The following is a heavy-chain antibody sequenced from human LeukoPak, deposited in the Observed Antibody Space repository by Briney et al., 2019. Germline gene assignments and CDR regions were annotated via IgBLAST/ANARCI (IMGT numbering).Heavy chain of an antibody. CDR2: IWYDGSNK. CDR1: GFTFSSNG. Sequence: GGSLRLSCAASGFTFSSNGMHWVRQAPGKGLEWVAVIWYDGSNKYYADSVKGRFTISIDNSKNTLYLQMNSLRAEDTAVYYCGRDVNHPASGPKEGWGGRGTVVTASS. CDR3: GRDVNHPASGPKEGW. D-gene: IGHD6-19*01. V-gene: IGHV3-33*01. J-gene: IGHJ4*02.